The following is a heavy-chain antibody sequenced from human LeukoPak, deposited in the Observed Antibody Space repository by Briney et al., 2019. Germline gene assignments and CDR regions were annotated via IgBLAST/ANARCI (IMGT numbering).Heavy chain of an antibody. D-gene: IGHD5-18*01. CDR3: ARDHRGYSYGSEQYHYYYMDV. V-gene: IGHV3-7*01. CDR2: IKQDGSEK. J-gene: IGHJ6*03. CDR1: GFTFSSYW. Sequence: GGSLRLSCAASGFTFSSYWMSWVRQAPGKGLGWVANIKQDGSEKYYVDSVKGRFTISRDNAKNSLYLQMNSLRAEDTAVYYCARDHRGYSYGSEQYHYYYMDVWGKGTTVTVSS.